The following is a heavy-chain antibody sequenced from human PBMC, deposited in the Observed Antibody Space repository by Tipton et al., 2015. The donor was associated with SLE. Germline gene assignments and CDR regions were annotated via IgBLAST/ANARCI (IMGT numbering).Heavy chain of an antibody. CDR3: ARGITGTTGKFNYYYMDV. D-gene: IGHD1-7*01. CDR2: IYTSGST. V-gene: IGHV4-61*02. J-gene: IGHJ6*03. CDR1: GGSISSGSYY. Sequence: TLSLTCTVSGGSISSGSYYWSWIRQPAGKGLEWIGRIYTSGSTNYNPSLKSRVTISVDTSKNQFSLKLSSVTAADTAVYYCARGITGTTGKFNYYYMDVWGKGTTVTVSS.